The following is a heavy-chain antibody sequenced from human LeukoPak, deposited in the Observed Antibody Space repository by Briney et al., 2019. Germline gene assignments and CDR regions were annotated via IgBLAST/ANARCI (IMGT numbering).Heavy chain of an antibody. CDR2: ICPGDAKT. Sequence: LGESLKIPCRGSGYGFANYWNGWVRPMPGGGLELMGIICPGDAKTRYSPSFQGQLTTSADKSVSTAYLQWSSLKASDTAMYCCARFGGPSFGNWYFDYRGERTLCTVSS. D-gene: IGHD3-10*01. J-gene: IGHJ4*02. CDR3: ARFGGPSFGNWYFDY. CDR1: GYGFANYW. V-gene: IGHV5-51*01.